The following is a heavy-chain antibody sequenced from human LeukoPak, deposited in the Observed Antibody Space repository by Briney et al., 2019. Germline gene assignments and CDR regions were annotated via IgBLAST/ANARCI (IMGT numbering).Heavy chain of an antibody. Sequence: ASVKVSCKASGYTFTSYGISWVRQATGQGLEWMGWMNPNSGNTGYAQKFQGRVTMTRNTSISTAYMELSSLRSEDTAVYYCARGLGNDGIFDYWGQGTLVTVSS. CDR3: ARGLGNDGIFDY. D-gene: IGHD1-1*01. J-gene: IGHJ4*02. V-gene: IGHV1-8*01. CDR1: GYTFTSYG. CDR2: MNPNSGNT.